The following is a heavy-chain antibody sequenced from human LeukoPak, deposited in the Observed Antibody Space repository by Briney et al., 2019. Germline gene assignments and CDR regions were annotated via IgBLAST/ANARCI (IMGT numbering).Heavy chain of an antibody. V-gene: IGHV3-30*02. J-gene: IGHJ5*02. CDR1: GFTFS. CDR3: AKDGNWASVS. CDR2: IRHDGTDR. D-gene: IGHD7-27*01. Sequence: GGALRLSCVGSGFTFSVHWVRQVPGKGLEWLTFIRHDGTDRHYADSVRGRLTISRDNSKNTVYLQMNSLRPEDPALYYCAKDGNWASVSWGQGTLVTVSS.